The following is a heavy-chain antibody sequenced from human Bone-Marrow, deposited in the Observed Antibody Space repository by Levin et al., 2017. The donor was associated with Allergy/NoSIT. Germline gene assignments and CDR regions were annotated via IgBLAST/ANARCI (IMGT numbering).Heavy chain of an antibody. V-gene: IGHV4-59*01. CDR1: GGSISSFY. CDR2: LFYSGRT. J-gene: IGHJ4*02. CDR3: ARVMEGFCSSITCSHFDY. D-gene: IGHD2-2*01. Sequence: PSETLSLTCTVSGGSISSFYWSWIRQPPGKGLEWIGYLFYSGRTNYNPSLKSRVTTSVDTSKNQFSLKLSSVTAADTAVYYCARVMEGFCSSITCSHFDYWGRGSLVTVSS.